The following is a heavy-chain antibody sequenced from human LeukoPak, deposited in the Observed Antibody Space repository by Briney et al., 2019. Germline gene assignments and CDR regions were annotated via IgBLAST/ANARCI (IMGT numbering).Heavy chain of an antibody. CDR3: AREWQGGIAAAGTRIEGVY. Sequence: QSGGSLRLSCAVSGFSVSGYWMTWVRQAPGKGLEWVANIKQDGSEKNYVDSVKGRFTISRDNAENSLFLQMNSLRVEDTAVYYCAREWQGGIAAAGTRIEGVYWGQGTLVAVSS. V-gene: IGHV3-7*01. D-gene: IGHD6-13*01. CDR2: IKQDGSEK. J-gene: IGHJ4*02. CDR1: GFSVSGYW.